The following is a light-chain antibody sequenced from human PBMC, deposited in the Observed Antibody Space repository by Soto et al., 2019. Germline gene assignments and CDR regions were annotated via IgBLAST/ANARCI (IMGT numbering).Light chain of an antibody. V-gene: IGKV3-15*01. CDR1: QYISTN. CDR3: QDYNKWPQWT. CDR2: GAY. J-gene: IGKJ1*01. Sequence: ETVMTQFPTTLSVSPGERATLSCRSSQYISTNLAWYQQKPGQPHRLLIYGAYTRATGVPASFSGSGSGTDLTLTIRRLKSEDLAVYYGQDYNKWPQWTVGQVTKVEIK.